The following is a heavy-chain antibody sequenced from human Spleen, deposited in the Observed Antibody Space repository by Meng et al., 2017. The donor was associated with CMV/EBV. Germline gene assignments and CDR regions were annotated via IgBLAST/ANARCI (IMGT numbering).Heavy chain of an antibody. CDR2: IYCNDDK. D-gene: IGHD4-11*01. Sequence: CTLSALSVAAGGVGVGWIRQPPGKALEWLALIYCNDDKRFSPSLKTRLTIPKDTSKNHVVLTMTNMDPVDTASYYCAHTSKVGWFDPWGQGTLVTVSS. V-gene: IGHV2-5*01. J-gene: IGHJ5*02. CDR3: AHTSKVGWFDP. CDR1: ALSVAAGGVG.